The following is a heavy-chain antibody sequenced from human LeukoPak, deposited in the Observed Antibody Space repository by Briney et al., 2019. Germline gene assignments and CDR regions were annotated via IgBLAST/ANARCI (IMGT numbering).Heavy chain of an antibody. CDR1: GGSISSSSYY. J-gene: IGHJ3*02. CDR3: ARYGYSSSWYARMQGAFDI. CDR2: INHSGST. Sequence: SETLSLTCTVSGGSISSSSYYWSWIRQPPGKGLEWIGEINHSGSTNYNPSLKSRVTISVDTSKNQFSLKLSSVTAADTAVYYCARYGYSSSWYARMQGAFDIWGQGTMVTVSS. V-gene: IGHV4-39*07. D-gene: IGHD6-13*01.